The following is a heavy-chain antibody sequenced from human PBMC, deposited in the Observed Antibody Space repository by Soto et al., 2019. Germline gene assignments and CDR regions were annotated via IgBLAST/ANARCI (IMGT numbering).Heavy chain of an antibody. CDR1: GGTFSSYA. J-gene: IGHJ3*02. D-gene: IGHD1-1*01. V-gene: IGHV1-69*13. CDR3: ERDTNGGTKAFDI. CDR2: IIPIFGTA. Sequence: ASVKVSCKASGGTFSSYAISWVRQAPGQGLEWMGGIIPIFGTANYAQKFQGRVTITADESTSTAYMELSSLRSEDTGVYYCERDTNGGTKAFDIWGQGTMVTVSS.